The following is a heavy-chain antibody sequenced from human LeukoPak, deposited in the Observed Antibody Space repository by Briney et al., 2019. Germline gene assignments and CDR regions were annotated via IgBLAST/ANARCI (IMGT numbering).Heavy chain of an antibody. V-gene: IGHV4-39*01. CDR3: AKLVPDPASTEFDS. CDR2: IHYGWTT. Sequence: SETLSLTCTVSGGSITSEGYRWGWIRQPPGKGLEWIGQIHYGWTTGYNPSLKSRATISADTSKTQFSLKLSSVTAADTAVYYCAKLVPDPASTEFDSWGQGTLVTVSS. J-gene: IGHJ4*02. D-gene: IGHD2-2*01. CDR1: GGSITSEGYR.